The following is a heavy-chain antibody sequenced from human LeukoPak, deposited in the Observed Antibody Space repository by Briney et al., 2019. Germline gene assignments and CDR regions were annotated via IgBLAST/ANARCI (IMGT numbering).Heavy chain of an antibody. Sequence: PSETLSLTCNVSGDSISRSRHFWAWIRQSPGRGLEWIGYIYNSGSTYYNPSLKSRVTISVGTSKNQFSLRLSSVTAADTAVYYCARWGTYASTSNWFDPWGQGTLVTVSS. J-gene: IGHJ5*02. D-gene: IGHD2-2*01. CDR3: ARWGTYASTSNWFDP. CDR2: IYNSGST. CDR1: GDSISRSRHF. V-gene: IGHV4-39*07.